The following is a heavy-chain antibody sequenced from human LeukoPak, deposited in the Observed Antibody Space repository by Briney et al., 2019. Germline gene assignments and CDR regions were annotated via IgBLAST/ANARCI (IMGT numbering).Heavy chain of an antibody. CDR3: ARRLYQLSRYAFDI. Sequence: SETLSLTCTVSSGSISSSHYWGWIRQPPGKGLEWIGSLYYGGSTYYNPSLKSRVTISVDMSKNQFSLKLSSVTAADSAVYYCARRLYQLSRYAFDIWGQGTMVTVSS. D-gene: IGHD3-3*01. J-gene: IGHJ3*02. V-gene: IGHV4-39*07. CDR2: LYYGGST. CDR1: SGSISSSHY.